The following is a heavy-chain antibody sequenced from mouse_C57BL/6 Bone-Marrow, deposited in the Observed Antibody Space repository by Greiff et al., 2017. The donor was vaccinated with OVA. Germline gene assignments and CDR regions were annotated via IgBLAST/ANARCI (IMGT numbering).Heavy chain of an antibody. V-gene: IGHV1-15*01. D-gene: IGHD1-1*01. Sequence: QVRLQQSGAELVRPGASVTLSCKASGYTFTDYEMHWVKQTPVHGLEWIGAIDPETGGTAYNQKFKGKAILTADKSSSTAYMELRSLTSEDSAVYYCTSPITTVVGYFDVWGTGTTVTVSS. CDR1: GYTFTDYE. CDR2: IDPETGGT. J-gene: IGHJ1*03. CDR3: TSPITTVVGYFDV.